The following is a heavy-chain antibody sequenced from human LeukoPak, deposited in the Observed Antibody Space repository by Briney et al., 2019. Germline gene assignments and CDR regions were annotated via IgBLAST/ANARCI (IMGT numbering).Heavy chain of an antibody. CDR1: GFTFNSYA. Sequence: TGGSLRLSCLASGFTFNSYAMHWVRRAPGKGLEWVAFIRHDGSSEYYADSVKGRFIISRDRSGNTVYLQMKSLRPEDTAIYYCARHNTRFLERLPALGSWGQGTLVTVPS. D-gene: IGHD3-3*01. CDR2: IRHDGSSE. J-gene: IGHJ5*02. V-gene: IGHV3-30*02. CDR3: ARHNTRFLERLPALGS.